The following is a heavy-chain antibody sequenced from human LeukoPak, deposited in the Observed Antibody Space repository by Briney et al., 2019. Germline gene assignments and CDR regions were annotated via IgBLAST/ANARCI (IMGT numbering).Heavy chain of an antibody. CDR2: ISAYNGNT. V-gene: IGHV1-18*01. CDR1: GYTFTSYG. D-gene: IGHD6-19*01. Sequence: GASVKVSCKASGYTFTSYGISWVRQAPGQGLEWMGWISAYNGNTNYAQKLQGRVTMTTDTSTSTAYMELRSLRSDDTAVYYCATTGSSGWYLRYYFDYWGQGTLVTVSS. CDR3: ATTGSSGWYLRYYFDY. J-gene: IGHJ4*02.